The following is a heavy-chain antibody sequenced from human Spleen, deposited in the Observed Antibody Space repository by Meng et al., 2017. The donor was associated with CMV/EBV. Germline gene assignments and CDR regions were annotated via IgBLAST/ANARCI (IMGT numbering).Heavy chain of an antibody. CDR2: INPDSGAT. CDR3: ANDFWSGLGAFDI. CDR1: EYSFIDYH. D-gene: IGHD3-3*01. V-gene: IGHV1-2*02. Sequence: ASVKVSCKASEYSFIDYHIHWVRQAPGQGLEWMGWINPDSGATNYAQRFQGRVTMTRDKSIRTAYMELRSLRSDDTAVYYCANDFWSGLGAFDIWGQGTMVTVSS. J-gene: IGHJ3*02.